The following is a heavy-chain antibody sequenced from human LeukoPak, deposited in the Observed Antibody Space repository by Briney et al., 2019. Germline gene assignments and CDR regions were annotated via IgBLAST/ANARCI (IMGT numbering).Heavy chain of an antibody. CDR3: ARDLYSSRTNDAFVI. J-gene: IGHJ3*02. V-gene: IGHV4-34*01. CDR1: GGSFSGYY. D-gene: IGHD6-13*01. CDR2: INHSGST. Sequence: SSETLSLTCAVYGGSFSGYYWSWIRQPPGKVLEWIGEINHSGSTNYNPSLKSRVTISVDTSKNQFSLKLTSVTAADTALYYCARDLYSSRTNDAFVIWGQGTMVTVSS.